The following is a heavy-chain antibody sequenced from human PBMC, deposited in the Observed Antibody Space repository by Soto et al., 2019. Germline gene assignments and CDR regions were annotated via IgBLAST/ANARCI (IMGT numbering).Heavy chain of an antibody. CDR1: GGSMIGDY. V-gene: IGHV4-59*08. J-gene: IGHJ4*02. CDR3: ARQAYCSSTNCNPNDY. CDR2: IHYSGTT. Sequence: SETLSLTCTVSGGSMIGDYWSWIRQPPGKALEWIGHIHYSGTTKYNPSLNSRVTISVDTSKSQFSLKLTSVTAADTAVYYCARQAYCSSTNCNPNDYWGQGSLVTVSS. D-gene: IGHD2-2*01.